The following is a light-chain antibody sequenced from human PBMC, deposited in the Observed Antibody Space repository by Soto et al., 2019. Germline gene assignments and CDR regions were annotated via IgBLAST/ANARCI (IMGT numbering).Light chain of an antibody. CDR2: EAS. Sequence: DIQMSQSPSSLSASVGDSVTISCRASQNINKNLNWYQQKSGKAPSLLIYEASTIQSGVPSRFSGSGSGTDVTLAITNLQPEDFATYYCQQSFHTPYTFGQGTKLEI. CDR3: QQSFHTPYT. V-gene: IGKV1-39*01. J-gene: IGKJ2*01. CDR1: QNINKN.